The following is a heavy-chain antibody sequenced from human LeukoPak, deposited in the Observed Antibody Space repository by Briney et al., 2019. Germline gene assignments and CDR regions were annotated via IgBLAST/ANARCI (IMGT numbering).Heavy chain of an antibody. CDR2: ISAYNGNT. CDR3: ARAYGSGSYYSRPYYYYMDV. Sequence: ASVKVSCKASGYTFTSYGISWVRQAPGQGLEWMGWISAYNGNTNYAQKLQGRVTMTTDTSTSTAYMELRSLRSDDTAVYYCARAYGSGSYYSRPYYYYMDVWGKGTTVTISS. CDR1: GYTFTSYG. V-gene: IGHV1-18*01. J-gene: IGHJ6*03. D-gene: IGHD3-10*01.